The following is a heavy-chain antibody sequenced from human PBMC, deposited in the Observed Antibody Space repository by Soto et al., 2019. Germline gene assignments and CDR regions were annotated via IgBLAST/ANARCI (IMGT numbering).Heavy chain of an antibody. D-gene: IGHD6-13*01. V-gene: IGHV1-18*04. Sequence: QVQLVRSGAEVKKPGASVKVSCKAFGYTFTSYGISWVRKAPGQGLEWLGWISAYNGKTNYAQKLQGIVTMTTDTSTSTAYMELRSLRSDDTAVYYCARVPGYSSSWYGTDYWGQGTLVTVSS. CDR2: ISAYNGKT. CDR1: GYTFTSYG. CDR3: ARVPGYSSSWYGTDY. J-gene: IGHJ4*02.